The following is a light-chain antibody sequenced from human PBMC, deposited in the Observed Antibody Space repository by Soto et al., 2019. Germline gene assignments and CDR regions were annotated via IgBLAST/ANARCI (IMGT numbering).Light chain of an antibody. Sequence: IVMTQSPATLAVSPGERAALSCRASQSVSSNFAWYQQKPGQAPRLLIYGASSRATGTPARFSGSGSGTEFTLTISSLQSEDFAVYYCQQYNNWPYTFGLGTKLEIK. CDR2: GAS. J-gene: IGKJ2*01. CDR1: QSVSSN. V-gene: IGKV3-15*01. CDR3: QQYNNWPYT.